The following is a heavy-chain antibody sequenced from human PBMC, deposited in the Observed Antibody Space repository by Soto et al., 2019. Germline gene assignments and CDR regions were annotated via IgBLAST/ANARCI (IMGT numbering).Heavy chain of an antibody. Sequence: XSVKVSCKASGGTFSSYAISWVRQAPGQGLEWMGGIISIFGTANYAQKFQGRVTITADESTSTAYMELSSLRSEDTAVYYCASCYYDSSGSPDSSYFDYWGQGTLVTVSS. CDR2: IISIFGTA. CDR3: ASCYYDSSGSPDSSYFDY. D-gene: IGHD3-22*01. CDR1: GGTFSSYA. V-gene: IGHV1-69*13. J-gene: IGHJ4*02.